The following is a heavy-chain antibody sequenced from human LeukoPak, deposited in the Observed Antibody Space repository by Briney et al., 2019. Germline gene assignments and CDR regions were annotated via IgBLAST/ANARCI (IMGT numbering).Heavy chain of an antibody. V-gene: IGHV4-30-2*01. Sequence: TSETLSLTCAVSGGSISSGGYSWSWIRQPPGKGLEWIGYIYHSGSTYYNPSLKSRVTISVDRSKNQFSLKLSSVTAADTAVYYCARVSGYCATYDYWGQGTLVTVSS. J-gene: IGHJ4*02. CDR3: ARVSGYCATYDY. CDR1: GGSISSGGYS. D-gene: IGHD3-9*01. CDR2: IYHSGST.